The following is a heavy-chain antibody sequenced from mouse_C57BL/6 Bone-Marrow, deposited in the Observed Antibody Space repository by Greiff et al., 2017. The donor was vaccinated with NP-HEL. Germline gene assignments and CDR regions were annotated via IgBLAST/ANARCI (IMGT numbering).Heavy chain of an antibody. J-gene: IGHJ2*01. V-gene: IGHV5-12*01. D-gene: IGHD2-3*01. CDR1: GFTFSDYY. Sequence: DVKLVESGGGLVQPGGSLKLSCAASGFTFSDYYMYWVRQTPEKRLEWVAYISNGGGSTYYPDTVKGRFTISRDNAKNTLYLQMSRLKSEDTAMYYCARQISSYDGYYLDDWGQGTTLTVSS. CDR2: ISNGGGST. CDR3: ARQISSYDGYYLDD.